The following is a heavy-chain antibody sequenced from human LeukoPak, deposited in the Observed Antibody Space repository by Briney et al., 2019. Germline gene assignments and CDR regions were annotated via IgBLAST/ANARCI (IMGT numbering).Heavy chain of an antibody. CDR3: AKGTKDYYGSGSFYLSRDHFISR. J-gene: IGHJ4*02. V-gene: IGHV3-7*01. Sequence: PGGPLRLSCAASGFTFSRQWMSWVRQAPGKGLEWVANIKEEGSEKYYVDSVKGRFTISRDNARNSLYLQMNSLRAEDTAVYYCAKGTKDYYGSGSFYLSRDHFISRWGQATLVTVSS. D-gene: IGHD3-10*01. CDR1: GFTFSRQW. CDR2: IKEEGSEK.